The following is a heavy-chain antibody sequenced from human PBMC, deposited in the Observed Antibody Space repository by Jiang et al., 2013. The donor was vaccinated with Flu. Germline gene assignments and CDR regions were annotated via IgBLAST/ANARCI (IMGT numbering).Heavy chain of an antibody. J-gene: IGHJ5*02. Sequence: LLKPSETLSLTCVVSGYSISTGYFWAWIRQPPGGGLEWIGSIWHSGSTYYNPSLKSRVSISVDTSKNQFSLHLRSVTAADTAVYFCARDYVSNNWFDPWGQGTLVTVSS. V-gene: IGHV4-38-2*02. CDR1: GYSISTGYF. D-gene: IGHD3-10*02. CDR2: IWHSGST. CDR3: ARDYVSNNWFDP.